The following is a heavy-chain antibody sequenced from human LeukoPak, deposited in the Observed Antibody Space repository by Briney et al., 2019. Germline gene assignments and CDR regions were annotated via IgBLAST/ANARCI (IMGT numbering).Heavy chain of an antibody. CDR1: GFTFSSYS. Sequence: PGGSLRLSCAASGFTFSSYSMNWVRQAPGKGLEWVSSISSSSSYIYYADSVKGRFTISRDNAKNSLYLQMNSLRAEDTAVYYCARYRGRKLLAVDLEYYFDYWGQGTLVTVSS. V-gene: IGHV3-21*01. CDR3: ARYRGRKLLAVDLEYYFDY. D-gene: IGHD6-19*01. CDR2: ISSSSSYI. J-gene: IGHJ4*02.